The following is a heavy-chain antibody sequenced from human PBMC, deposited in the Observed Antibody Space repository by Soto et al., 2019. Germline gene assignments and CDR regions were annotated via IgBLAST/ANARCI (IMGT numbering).Heavy chain of an antibody. CDR1: GFTLRSYW. D-gene: IGHD3-10*01. V-gene: IGHV3-74*01. CDR3: ATLFSSGSSLDY. J-gene: IGHJ4*02. Sequence: EVQLVESGGGLVQPGGSLRLSCGASGFTLRSYWMHWVRQAPGKGLVCVSNINSDGSSTNYADSVNGRFTISRDNAKNTLYLQMNSLRADDTAVYYCATLFSSGSSLDYCGQRTLVTVSS. CDR2: INSDGSST.